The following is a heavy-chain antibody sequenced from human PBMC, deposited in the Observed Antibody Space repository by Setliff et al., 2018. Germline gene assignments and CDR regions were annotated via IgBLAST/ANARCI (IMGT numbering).Heavy chain of an antibody. CDR1: GYSFTNYG. CDR3: ARGPTDFVVVPAAAKFDY. D-gene: IGHD2-2*01. V-gene: IGHV1-18*01. J-gene: IGHJ4*02. Sequence: ASVKVSCKTSGYSFTNYGINWVRQAPGQGLEWMGWNSVYAREFQGRVTMTIDTSTSTAYMELRSLRSDDTAVYYCARGPTDFVVVPAAAKFDYLVPGTLVTVSS. CDR2: NSV.